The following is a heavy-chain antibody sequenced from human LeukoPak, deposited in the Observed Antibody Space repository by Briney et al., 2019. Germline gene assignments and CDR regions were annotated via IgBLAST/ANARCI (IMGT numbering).Heavy chain of an antibody. CDR3: ARGRVVPAAKYFDY. Sequence: PGGSLRLSCAASGFTFDDYGMSGVGQARGKGVEWGSGINWNGGSTVYADSVKGRFTISRDNAKNSLYLQMNSLRAEDTALYYCARGRVVPAAKYFDYWGQGTLVTVSS. D-gene: IGHD2-2*01. CDR2: INWNGGST. V-gene: IGHV3-20*04. J-gene: IGHJ4*02. CDR1: GFTFDDYG.